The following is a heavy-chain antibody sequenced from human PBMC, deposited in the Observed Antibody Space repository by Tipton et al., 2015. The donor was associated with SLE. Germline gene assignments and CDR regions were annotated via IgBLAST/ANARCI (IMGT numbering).Heavy chain of an antibody. CDR3: ARAGGGDSSWFDP. D-gene: IGHD2-21*01. Sequence: TLSLTCTVSGGSISSGSYYWSWIRQPAGKGLEWIGRIYTTGSTNYNPSLKSRVAISVDTSKNQFSLKLSSVTAADTAVYYCARAGGGDSSWFDPWGQGTLVTVSS. J-gene: IGHJ5*02. CDR2: IYTTGST. V-gene: IGHV4-61*02. CDR1: GGSISSGSYY.